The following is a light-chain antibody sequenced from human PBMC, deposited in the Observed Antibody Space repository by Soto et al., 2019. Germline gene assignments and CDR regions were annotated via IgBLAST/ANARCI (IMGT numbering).Light chain of an antibody. Sequence: QSALNQPASVSGSPGQSITISCTGTSSDVGGYNYVSWYQQHPGKAPKPMIYDVSNRPSGVSNRFSGSKSGNTASLTISGLQAEDEADYYCSSYTSSSTLVFGGGTKLTVL. CDR1: SSDVGGYNY. CDR3: SSYTSSSTLV. V-gene: IGLV2-14*01. J-gene: IGLJ2*01. CDR2: DVS.